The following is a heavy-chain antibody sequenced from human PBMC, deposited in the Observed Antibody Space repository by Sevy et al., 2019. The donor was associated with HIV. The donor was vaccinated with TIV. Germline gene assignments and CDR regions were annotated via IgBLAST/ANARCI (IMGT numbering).Heavy chain of an antibody. CDR2: ISSSSYI. CDR3: ARAGVRGAFDI. Sequence: GGSLRLSCAASGFTFSSYSMNWVRQAPGKGLEWVSSISSSSYIYYADSVKGRFTISRDNAKNSLYLQMNSLRAEDTAVYYCARAGVRGAFDIWGQGTMVTVSS. V-gene: IGHV3-21*01. J-gene: IGHJ3*02. CDR1: GFTFSSYS. D-gene: IGHD2-8*01.